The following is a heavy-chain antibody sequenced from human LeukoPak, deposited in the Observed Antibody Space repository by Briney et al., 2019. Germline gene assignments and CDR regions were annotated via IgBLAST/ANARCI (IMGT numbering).Heavy chain of an antibody. V-gene: IGHV3-21*01. CDR2: ISSGSIYI. CDR3: ARVTGVLRSGDAFDI. CDR1: GFTFSTYN. D-gene: IGHD3-3*01. J-gene: IGHJ3*02. Sequence: GGSLRLSCAASGFTFSTYNMNWVRQAPGKGLEWVASISSGSIYIFYADSVKGRFTISRDNAKNSLLLQMNSLRADDTAVYYCARVTGVLRSGDAFDIWGQGTVVTVSS.